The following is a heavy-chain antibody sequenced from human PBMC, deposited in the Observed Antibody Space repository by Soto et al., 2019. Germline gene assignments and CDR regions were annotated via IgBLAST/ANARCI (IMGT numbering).Heavy chain of an antibody. CDR1: GGTFGSYA. J-gene: IGHJ6*02. V-gene: IGHV1-69*13. CDR3: ARPAVTTYPRHYYYYGMDV. CDR2: IIPIFGTA. Sequence: SVKVSCKASGGTFGSYAISWVRQAPGQGLEWMGGIIPIFGTANYAQKFQGRVTITADESTSTAYMELSSLRSEDTAVYYCARPAVTTYPRHYYYYGMDVWGQGTTVTVSS. D-gene: IGHD4-4*01.